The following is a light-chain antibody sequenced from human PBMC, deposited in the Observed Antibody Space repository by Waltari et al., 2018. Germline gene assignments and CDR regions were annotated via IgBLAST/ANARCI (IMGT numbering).Light chain of an antibody. Sequence: QSVLTQPHSVSGAPGQRVTLSCTGTSSNIGAGYDVNWYQQLPGTAPKPLSYGNSNRPSGVPDRFSGSKSGTSASLAITGLQAEDEADYYCQSYDSSLSVVFGGGTKLTVL. CDR1: SSNIGAGYD. V-gene: IGLV1-40*01. J-gene: IGLJ2*01. CDR2: GNS. CDR3: QSYDSSLSVV.